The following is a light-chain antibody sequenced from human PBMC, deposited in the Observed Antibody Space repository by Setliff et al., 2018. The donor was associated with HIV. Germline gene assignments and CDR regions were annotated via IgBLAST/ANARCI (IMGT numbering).Light chain of an antibody. V-gene: IGLV1-44*01. Sequence: QSVLTQPPSASGTPGQRVTISCSGSTSNIGSNSVNWHQHLAGTAPKLLIYKNYQRPSGVSNRFSGFKSGNTASLTISGLQAEDEADYYCCSYAGTSLPYVFGTGTKVTVL. CDR3: CSYAGTSLPYV. CDR2: KNY. J-gene: IGLJ1*01. CDR1: TSNIGSNS.